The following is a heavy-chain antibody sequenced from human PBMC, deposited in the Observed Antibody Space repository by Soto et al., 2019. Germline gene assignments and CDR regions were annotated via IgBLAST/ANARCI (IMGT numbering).Heavy chain of an antibody. J-gene: IGHJ6*02. V-gene: IGHV3-23*01. CDR1: GFTFSSYA. D-gene: IGHD3-10*01. Sequence: GGSLRLSCAASGFTFSSYAMGWVRQAPGKGLEWVSAISGSGGSTYYADSVKGRFTISRDNSKNTLYLQMNSLRAEDTAVYYCAKERGITMVRGVIITSAAGIYGMDVWGQGTTVTVSS. CDR2: ISGSGGST. CDR3: AKERGITMVRGVIITSAAGIYGMDV.